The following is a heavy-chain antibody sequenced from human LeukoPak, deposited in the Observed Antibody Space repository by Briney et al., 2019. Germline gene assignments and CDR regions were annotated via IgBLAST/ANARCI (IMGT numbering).Heavy chain of an antibody. D-gene: IGHD5-12*01. J-gene: IGHJ4*02. Sequence: KPSETLSLTCTVSGGSISSSSYYWGWIRQPPGKGLEWIGIIYYSGSTYYNPSLKSRVTISVDTSKNQFSLKLSSVTAADTAVYYCARQGREYSGYDYAYWGQGTLVTVSS. CDR3: ARQGREYSGYDYAY. CDR1: GGSISSSSYY. CDR2: IYYSGST. V-gene: IGHV4-39*01.